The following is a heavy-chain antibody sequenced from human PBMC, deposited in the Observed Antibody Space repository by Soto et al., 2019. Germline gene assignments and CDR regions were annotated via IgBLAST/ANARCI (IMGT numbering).Heavy chain of an antibody. J-gene: IGHJ4*02. D-gene: IGHD5-12*01. CDR1: GFTFSSYS. V-gene: IGHV3-21*01. CDR2: ISSSSSYI. Sequence: PGGSLRLSCAASGFTFSSYSMNWVRQAPGKGLEWVSSISSSSSYIYYADSVKGRFTISRDNAKNSLYLQMNSLRAEDTAVYYCARDAGDGYNVFDYWGQGTLVTVSS. CDR3: ARDAGDGYNVFDY.